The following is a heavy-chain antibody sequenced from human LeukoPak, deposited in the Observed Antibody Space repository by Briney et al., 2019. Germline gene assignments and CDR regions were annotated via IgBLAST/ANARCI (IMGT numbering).Heavy chain of an antibody. D-gene: IGHD2-21*01. V-gene: IGHV3-30-3*01. CDR3: ARESGDHFDY. CDR1: GLTFSSYA. J-gene: IGHJ4*02. Sequence: PGGSLRLSCAASGLTFSSYAMHWVRQAPGKGLEWVAVISYDGSNKYYADSVKGRFTISRDNSKNTLYLQMNSLRAEDTAVYYCARESGDHFDYWGQGTLVTVSS. CDR2: ISYDGSNK.